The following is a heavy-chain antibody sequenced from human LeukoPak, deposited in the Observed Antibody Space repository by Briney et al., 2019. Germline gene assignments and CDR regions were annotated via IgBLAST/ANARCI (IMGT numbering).Heavy chain of an antibody. CDR3: ARVGAAAGVDY. CDR2: IGSNRGST. J-gene: IGHJ4*02. V-gene: IGHV3-64*01. CDR1: GFTFSSYT. D-gene: IGHD6-13*01. Sequence: PGGSLRLSCAASGFTFSSYTMHWVRQAPGKGLEYVSGIGSNRGSTYYANSVKGRFTISRDNSKSTLYLQMGSLRTEDMAVYYCARVGAAAGVDYWGQGTLVTVCS.